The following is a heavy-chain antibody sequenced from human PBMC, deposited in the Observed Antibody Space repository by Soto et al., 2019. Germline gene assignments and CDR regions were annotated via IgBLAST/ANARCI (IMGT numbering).Heavy chain of an antibody. V-gene: IGHV4-38-2*01. Sequence: PXETRSLTCAVAGYSIISGYYWGWIRQPPGKGLEWIGSIYHSGSTYYNPSLKSRVTISVDTSKNQFSLKLSSVTAADTAVYYCARAVVAATLYFDYWGQGTLVTVSS. CDR1: GYSIISGYY. CDR3: ARAVVAATLYFDY. J-gene: IGHJ4*02. CDR2: IYHSGST. D-gene: IGHD2-15*01.